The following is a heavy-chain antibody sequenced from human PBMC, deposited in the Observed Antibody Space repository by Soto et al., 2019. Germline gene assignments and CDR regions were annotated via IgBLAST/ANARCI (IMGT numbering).Heavy chain of an antibody. D-gene: IGHD2-21*02. CDR3: ARGSHIVVVTAIDY. V-gene: IGHV4-59*01. CDR2: IYYSGST. Sequence: SETLSLTCTVSGGSISSYYWSWIRQPPGKGLEWIGYIYYSGSTNYNPSLKSRVTISVDTSKNQLSLKLSSVTAADTAVYYCARGSHIVVVTAIDYWGQGTLVTVSS. CDR1: GGSISSYY. J-gene: IGHJ4*02.